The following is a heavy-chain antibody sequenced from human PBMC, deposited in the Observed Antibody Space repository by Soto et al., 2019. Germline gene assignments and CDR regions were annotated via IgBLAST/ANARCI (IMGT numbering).Heavy chain of an antibody. CDR3: ARLNDYGDYDDAFDI. CDR1: GFTFSSYV. J-gene: IGHJ3*02. D-gene: IGHD4-17*01. Sequence: GGSLRLSCAASGFTFSSYVIHWVRQAPGKGLEWVAVISYDGSSKSYADSVKGRFTISRDNSKNTLYLEMNSLRVEDTAMFYCARLNDYGDYDDAFDIWGQGTMVTVSS. CDR2: ISYDGSSK. V-gene: IGHV3-30*03.